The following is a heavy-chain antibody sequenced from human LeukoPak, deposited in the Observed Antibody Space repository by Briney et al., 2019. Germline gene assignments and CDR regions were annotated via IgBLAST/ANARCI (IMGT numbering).Heavy chain of an antibody. CDR3: ARGRPGYYFDY. D-gene: IGHD6-25*01. CDR1: GFIVSSNY. J-gene: IGHJ4*02. CDR2: IYSSGST. V-gene: IGHV3-53*01. Sequence: GGSLRLSCAASGFIVSSNYMSWVRQAPGKGLEWVSVIYSSGSTYYAESVKGRFTISRDNSKNTLYLQMNSLRAEDTAVYYCARGRPGYYFDYWGQGTLVTVSS.